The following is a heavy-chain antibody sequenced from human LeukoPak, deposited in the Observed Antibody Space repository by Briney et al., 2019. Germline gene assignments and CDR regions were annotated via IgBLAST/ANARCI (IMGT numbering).Heavy chain of an antibody. CDR3: ARGQPGYGMDV. D-gene: IGHD1-1*01. CDR1: GFTFSSYE. CDR2: ISSSGSTI. V-gene: IGHV3-48*03. Sequence: GGSLRLSCAASGFTFSSYEMNWVRQAPGGGLVWVSYISSSGSTIYYADSVKGRFTISRDNAKNSLYLQMNSLRAEDTAVYYCARGQPGYGMDVWGQGTTVTVSS. J-gene: IGHJ6*02.